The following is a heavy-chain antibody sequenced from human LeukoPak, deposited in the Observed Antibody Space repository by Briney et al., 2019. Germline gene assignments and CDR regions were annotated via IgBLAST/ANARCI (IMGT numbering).Heavy chain of an antibody. D-gene: IGHD6-6*01. CDR1: GGSISSYY. CDR2: IYYSGSP. Sequence: PSETLSLTCTVSGGSISSYYWSWIRQPPGKGLEWIGYIYYSGSPTYPPSLKRRLTISVHTSNNQFSLKLTSVTAADTAVYYCATGFYSSSSFDYWGQGTLVTVSS. V-gene: IGHV4-59*01. CDR3: ATGFYSSSSFDY. J-gene: IGHJ4*02.